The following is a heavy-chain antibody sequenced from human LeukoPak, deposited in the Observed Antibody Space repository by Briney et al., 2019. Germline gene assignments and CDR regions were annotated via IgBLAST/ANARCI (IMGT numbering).Heavy chain of an antibody. CDR3: AKRSDYGGNWNYLDY. V-gene: IGHV3-23*01. D-gene: IGHD4-23*01. CDR1: GFTFSSYG. CDR2: ISDGGGST. Sequence: SGGSLRLSCAASGFTFSSYGMSWVRQAPGKGLEWVSAISDGGGSTYYADSVSGRFTISRDNSKNMLYLQMISLRADDTAVYYCAKRSDYGGNWNYLDYWGQGTLVTVSS. J-gene: IGHJ4*02.